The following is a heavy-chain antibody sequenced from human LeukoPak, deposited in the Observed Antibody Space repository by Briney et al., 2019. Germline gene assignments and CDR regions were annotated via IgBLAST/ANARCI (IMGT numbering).Heavy chain of an antibody. D-gene: IGHD3-10*01. CDR2: INQDGSEK. J-gene: IGHJ3*01. V-gene: IGHV3-7*02. Sequence: GESLRLSCAASGFTFTTYWMSWVRQAPGKGLEWVANINQDGSEKYYVDSVKGRFTISRDNAKNSLYLQMNDLRADDTAVYYCVYYGSGTHGAFDVWGQGTMVT. CDR1: GFTFTTYW. CDR3: VYYGSGTHGAFDV.